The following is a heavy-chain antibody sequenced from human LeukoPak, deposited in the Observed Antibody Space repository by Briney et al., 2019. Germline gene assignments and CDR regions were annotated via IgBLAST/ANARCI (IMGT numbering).Heavy chain of an antibody. D-gene: IGHD5-18*01. CDR3: ARVDTAMVRGFDY. J-gene: IGHJ4*02. Sequence: SQTLSLTCTVSGGSISSGAYFWSWIRQHPGKGLEWIGYIYYSGSTYYNPSLKSRVTISVDTSKSQFSLKLSSVTAADTAVYYCARVDTAMVRGFDYWGQGTLVTVSS. CDR1: GGSISSGAYF. V-gene: IGHV4-31*03. CDR2: IYYSGST.